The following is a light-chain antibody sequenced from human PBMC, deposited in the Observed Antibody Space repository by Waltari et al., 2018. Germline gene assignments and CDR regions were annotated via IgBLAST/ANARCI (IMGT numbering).Light chain of an antibody. CDR1: QSLLHSDGRDR. J-gene: IGKJ1*01. V-gene: IGKV2D-29*02. CDR3: MQNIQLPT. CDR2: EVS. Sequence: IVMTQAPLSLSVTPGQPASMSCKSSQSLLHSDGRDRHYWYVQKPGQSPQLLLHEVSNRFSGVTDRFSSSGSGTDFTLKISRVEAEDVGVYFCMQNIQLPTFGQGTKVEIE.